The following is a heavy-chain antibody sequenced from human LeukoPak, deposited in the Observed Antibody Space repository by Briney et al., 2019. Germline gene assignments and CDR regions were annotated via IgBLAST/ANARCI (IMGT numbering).Heavy chain of an antibody. J-gene: IGHJ4*02. CDR3: AKGGILTGYYTHIPDYFDY. CDR2: ISGSGGST. Sequence: PGGSLRLSCSASGFTFSSYGMSWVRQAPGKGLEGVSAISGSGGSTYYADSVKGRFTISRDNSKNTLYLQMNSLRAEDTAVYYCAKGGILTGYYTHIPDYFDYWGQGTLVTVSS. V-gene: IGHV3-23*01. D-gene: IGHD3-9*01. CDR1: GFTFSSYG.